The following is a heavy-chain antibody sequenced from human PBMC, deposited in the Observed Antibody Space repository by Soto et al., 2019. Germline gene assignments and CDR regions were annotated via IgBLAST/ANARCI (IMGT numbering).Heavy chain of an antibody. CDR2: TYYRSKWYN. D-gene: IGHD3-3*01. CDR1: GDSVSSNSAA. V-gene: IGHV6-1*01. Sequence: SQTLSLTCAISGDSVSSNSAAWNWIRQSPSRGLEWLGRTYYRSKWYNDYAVSVKSRITINPDTSKNQFSLQLNSVTPEDTAVYYCARTPGFWSGYLHYEFDYWGQGTLVTVSS. J-gene: IGHJ4*02. CDR3: ARTPGFWSGYLHYEFDY.